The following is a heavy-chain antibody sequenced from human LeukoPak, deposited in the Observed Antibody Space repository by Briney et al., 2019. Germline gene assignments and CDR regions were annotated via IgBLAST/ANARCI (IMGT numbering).Heavy chain of an antibody. V-gene: IGHV5-51*01. CDR3: ARRAYYYDSSGYNFDY. D-gene: IGHD3-22*01. CDR1: GYSFTSYW. J-gene: IGHJ4*02. Sequence: GESLKISCKGSGYSFTSYWIGWVRQMPGKGLEWMGIIYPGDSATRYSPSFQGQVTISADKSISTAYLQWSSLKASDTAIYYCARRAYYYDSSGYNFDYWGQGTLVTVSS. CDR2: IYPGDSAT.